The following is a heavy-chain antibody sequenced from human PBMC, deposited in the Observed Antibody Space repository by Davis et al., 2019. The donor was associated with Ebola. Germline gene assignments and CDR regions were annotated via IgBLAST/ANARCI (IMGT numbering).Heavy chain of an antibody. Sequence: MPSETLSLTCTVSGGSISSSSYYWGWIRQPPGKGLEWIGSIYYSGSTYYNPSLKSRVTISVDTSKNQFSLKLSSVTAADTAVYYCARDLWGDIVTTYVIINWFDPWGQGTLVTVSS. CDR2: IYYSGST. D-gene: IGHD5-12*01. J-gene: IGHJ5*02. V-gene: IGHV4-39*02. CDR3: ARDLWGDIVTTYVIINWFDP. CDR1: GGSISSSSYY.